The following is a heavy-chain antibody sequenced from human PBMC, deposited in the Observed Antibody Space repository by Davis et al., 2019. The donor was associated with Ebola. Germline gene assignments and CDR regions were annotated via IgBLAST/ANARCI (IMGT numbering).Heavy chain of an antibody. Sequence: GESLKISCAASGFTFSSYWMSWVRQAPGKGLEWVANIKQDGSEKYYVDSVKGRFTISRDNAKNSLYLQMNSLRAEDTAVYYCARDLLVESWTFDPWGQGTLVTVSS. J-gene: IGHJ5*02. CDR2: IKQDGSEK. D-gene: IGHD2-8*02. CDR3: ARDLLVESWTFDP. V-gene: IGHV3-7*01. CDR1: GFTFSSYW.